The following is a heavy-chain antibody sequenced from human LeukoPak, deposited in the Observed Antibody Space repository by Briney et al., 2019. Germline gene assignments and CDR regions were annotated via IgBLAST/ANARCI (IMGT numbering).Heavy chain of an antibody. Sequence: PSETLSLTCIVSGSSISSYYWNWIRQPPGKGLEWIGYVYHRGSTNSNPSLKSRVTISIDTSKSQFSLKLSSVTAADTAVYYCARQWGYTSSSERANWFDPWGQGTLVTVSS. CDR2: VYHRGST. CDR3: ARQWGYTSSSERANWFDP. CDR1: GSSISSYY. D-gene: IGHD6-6*01. V-gene: IGHV4-59*08. J-gene: IGHJ5*02.